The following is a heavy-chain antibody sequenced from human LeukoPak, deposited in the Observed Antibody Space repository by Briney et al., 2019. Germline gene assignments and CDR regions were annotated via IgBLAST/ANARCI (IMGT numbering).Heavy chain of an antibody. V-gene: IGHV4-59*01. J-gene: IGHJ6*03. Sequence: SETLSLNCTVSGGSISGYYWSWLRQPPGKGLEWIGNIYYSGSTNYNHSLKSRVTISVDTSKNQFSLKLSSVTAADTAVYYCAGRAAAGTSSGWKYYYYMDVWGKGTTVTVSS. CDR2: IYYSGST. D-gene: IGHD6-13*01. CDR1: GGSISGYY. CDR3: AGRAAAGTSSGWKYYYYMDV.